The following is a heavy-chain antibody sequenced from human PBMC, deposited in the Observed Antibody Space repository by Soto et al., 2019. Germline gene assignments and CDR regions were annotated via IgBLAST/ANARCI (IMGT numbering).Heavy chain of an antibody. Sequence: QVQLVESGGGVVQPGRSLRLSCAASGFTFSSYGMHWVRQAPGKGLEWVAGIWYDGSNKYYPDSVKGRFTISGDNSTKTLYLQMNSLRAGDTAVYYCARSYYDDVWGSYPDYCCQGTLVTFSS. V-gene: IGHV3-33*01. CDR2: IWYDGSNK. CDR3: ARSYYDDVWGSYPDY. J-gene: IGHJ4*02. D-gene: IGHD3-16*01. CDR1: GFTFSSYG.